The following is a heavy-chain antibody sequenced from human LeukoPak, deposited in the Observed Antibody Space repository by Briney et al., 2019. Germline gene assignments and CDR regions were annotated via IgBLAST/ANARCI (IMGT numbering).Heavy chain of an antibody. V-gene: IGHV1-69*06. CDR2: IIPIFGTA. Sequence: SVKVSCKASGGTFSSYAISWVRQAPGQGLEWMGGIIPIFGTANYAQKFQGRVTITADKSTSTAYMELSSLRSEDTAVYYCVTYYYDSSGYAYWGQGTLVTVSS. J-gene: IGHJ4*02. D-gene: IGHD3-22*01. CDR1: GGTFSSYA. CDR3: VTYYYDSSGYAY.